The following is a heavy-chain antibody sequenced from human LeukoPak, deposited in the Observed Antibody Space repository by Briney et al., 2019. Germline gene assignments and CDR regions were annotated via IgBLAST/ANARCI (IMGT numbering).Heavy chain of an antibody. CDR1: GYTFTTYG. CDR2: ISAYNGNR. D-gene: IGHD6-13*01. CDR3: ARDRRSSWYLDQ. V-gene: IGHV1-18*01. Sequence: ASVKVSCKASGYTFTTYGISWVRQALGQGLEWMGWISAYNGNRNYAQKFHDRVTMTTDTSTSTAYMELRSLRSDDTAVYFCARDRRSSWYLDQWGQGTLVTVSS. J-gene: IGHJ4*02.